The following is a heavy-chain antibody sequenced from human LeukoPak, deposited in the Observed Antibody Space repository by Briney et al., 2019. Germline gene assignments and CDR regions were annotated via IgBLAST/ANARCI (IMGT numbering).Heavy chain of an antibody. CDR1: GGSISSSSYY. CDR3: ARLPSLAATVYY. Sequence: SETLSLTCTVSGGSISSSSYYWGWIRQPPGKGLEWIGSIYYSGSTYYNPSLKSRVTISVDTSKNQFSLKLSSVTAADTAVYYCARLPSLAATVYYWGQGTLVTVSS. J-gene: IGHJ4*02. CDR2: IYYSGST. V-gene: IGHV4-39*01. D-gene: IGHD2-15*01.